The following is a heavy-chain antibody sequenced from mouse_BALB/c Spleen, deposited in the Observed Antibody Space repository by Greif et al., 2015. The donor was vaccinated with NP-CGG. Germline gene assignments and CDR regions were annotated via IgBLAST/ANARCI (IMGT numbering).Heavy chain of an antibody. Sequence: VQLQQSGAELVRPGASVKLSCKASGYTFTSYWMNWVKQRPEQGLEWIGRIDPYDSETHYNQKFKDKAILTVDKSSSTAYMQLSSLTSEDSAVYYCARWGITTVVGGAMDYWGQGTSVTVSS. CDR1: GYTFTSYW. CDR2: IDPYDSET. CDR3: ARWGITTVVGGAMDY. D-gene: IGHD1-1*01. J-gene: IGHJ4*01. V-gene: IGHV1-52*01.